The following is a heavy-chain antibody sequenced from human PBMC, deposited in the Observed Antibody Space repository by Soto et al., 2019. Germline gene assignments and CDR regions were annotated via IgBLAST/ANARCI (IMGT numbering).Heavy chain of an antibody. J-gene: IGHJ4*02. D-gene: IGHD6-13*01. CDR3: TTGLAAAGVPVGY. Sequence: TGGSLRLSCAASGFTFSDAWMNWVRQAPGKGLEWVGLIKSKTDGGTTDYAAPVKGRFTISRDDSNKTLYLQMNSLKSEDTAVYYCTTGLAAAGVPVGYWGQGTLVTVSS. CDR2: IKSKTDGGTT. CDR1: GFTFSDAW. V-gene: IGHV3-15*07.